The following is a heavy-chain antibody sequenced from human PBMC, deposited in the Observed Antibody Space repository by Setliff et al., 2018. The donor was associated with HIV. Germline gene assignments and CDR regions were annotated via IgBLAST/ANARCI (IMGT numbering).Heavy chain of an antibody. CDR3: ARAAGDCSSAGCLHNFDY. Sequence: SETLSLTCAVYGGSFSCYYWTWIRQPPGKGLEWIGEINHSGSTNYNSSLKSRVTISVDTSKNQFSLKLSSLTAADPAVYYCARAAGDCSSAGCLHNFDYWGPGSLVTGSS. J-gene: IGHJ4*02. CDR1: GGSFSCYY. V-gene: IGHV4-34*01. CDR2: INHSGST. D-gene: IGHD2-2*01.